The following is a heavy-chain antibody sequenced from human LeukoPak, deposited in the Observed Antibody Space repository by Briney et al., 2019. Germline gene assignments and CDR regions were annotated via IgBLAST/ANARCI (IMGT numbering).Heavy chain of an antibody. Sequence: PSETLSLTCTVSGGSISSSSYYWGWIRQPPGKGLEWIGYIYYSGSTNYNPSLKSRVTISVDTSKNQFSLKLSSVTAADTAVYYCARGPLGAPAGNWFDPWGQGTLVTVSS. D-gene: IGHD1-26*01. CDR2: IYYSGST. CDR3: ARGPLGAPAGNWFDP. V-gene: IGHV4-61*05. CDR1: GGSISSSSYY. J-gene: IGHJ5*02.